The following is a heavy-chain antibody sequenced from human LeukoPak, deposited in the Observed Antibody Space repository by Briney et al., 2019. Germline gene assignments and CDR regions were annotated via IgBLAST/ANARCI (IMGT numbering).Heavy chain of an antibody. CDR1: GYTFTGYY. V-gene: IGHV1-2*02. D-gene: IGHD3-22*01. Sequence: ASVKVSCKASGYTFTGYYMHWVRQAPGQGLEWMGWINPNSGGTNYAQKFQGRVTMTRDTSISTAYMELSRLRSEDTAVYYCASSQGAYDRDAFDIWGQGTMVTVSS. J-gene: IGHJ3*02. CDR3: ASSQGAYDRDAFDI. CDR2: INPNSGGT.